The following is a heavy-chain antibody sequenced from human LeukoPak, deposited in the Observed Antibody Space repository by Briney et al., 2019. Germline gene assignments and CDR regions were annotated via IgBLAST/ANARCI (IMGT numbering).Heavy chain of an antibody. CDR1: GGSISSGGYY. D-gene: IGHD5-18*01. J-gene: IGHJ4*02. V-gene: IGHV4-31*03. CDR2: IYYSGST. Sequence: PSQTLSLTCTVSGGSISSGGYYWSWIRQHPGKGLEWIGYIYYSGSTYYNPSLKSRVTISVDTSKNQFSLKLSSVTAADTAVYYCSWQIIYRYYFDYWGQGTLVTVSS. CDR3: SWQIIYRYYFDY.